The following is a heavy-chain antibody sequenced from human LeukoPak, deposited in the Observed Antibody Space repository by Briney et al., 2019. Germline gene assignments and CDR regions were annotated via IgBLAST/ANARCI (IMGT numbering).Heavy chain of an antibody. V-gene: IGHV3-30*18. J-gene: IGHJ5*02. D-gene: IGHD6-19*01. Sequence: GGSLRLSCAVSGFTISSHGMHWVRQAPGKGPEWVAMIAYHGNTEYYGDSVKGRFTISRDNSKNTLYLQMDSLRAEDTAVYHCAKDWGSGGWYNYFDPWGQGTLVTVSS. CDR2: IAYHGNTE. CDR1: GFTISSHG. CDR3: AKDWGSGGWYNYFDP.